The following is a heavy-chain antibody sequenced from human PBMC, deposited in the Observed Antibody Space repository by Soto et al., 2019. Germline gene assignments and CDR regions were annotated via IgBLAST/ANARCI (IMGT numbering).Heavy chain of an antibody. V-gene: IGHV1-24*01. CDR3: ATSGWFGESRRYYYYGMDV. Sequence: QVQLVQSGAEVKKPGASVKVSYKVSGYTLTELSMHWVRQAPGKGLEWMGGFDPEDGETIYAQKFQGRVTMTEDTSTDTAYMELSSLRSEDTTVYYCATSGWFGESRRYYYYGMDVWGQGTTVTVSS. CDR2: FDPEDGET. CDR1: GYTLTELS. D-gene: IGHD3-10*01. J-gene: IGHJ6*02.